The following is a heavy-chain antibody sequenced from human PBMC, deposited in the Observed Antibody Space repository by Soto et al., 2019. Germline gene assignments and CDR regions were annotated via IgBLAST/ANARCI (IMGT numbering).Heavy chain of an antibody. CDR1: GGSISSYY. CDR3: ARDRSSGWYYFDF. D-gene: IGHD6-19*01. Sequence: SETLSLTCTVSGGSISSYYWSWIRQPAGKGLEWIGHGYTSGSTNYNPSLKSRVNMSVDTSKNQFSLKLTSVTAADTAVYYCARDRSSGWYYFDFWGQGTLVTISS. V-gene: IGHV4-4*07. CDR2: GYTSGST. J-gene: IGHJ4*02.